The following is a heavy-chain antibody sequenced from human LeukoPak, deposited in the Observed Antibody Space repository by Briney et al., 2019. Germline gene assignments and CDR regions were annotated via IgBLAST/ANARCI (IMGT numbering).Heavy chain of an antibody. J-gene: IGHJ3*02. CDR1: GFTSSSYW. V-gene: IGHV3-7*01. CDR3: ARTTVTTYDAFDI. Sequence: GGSLRLSCAASGFTSSSYWMNWVRQAPGKGLEWVANIKQDGSEKYYVDSVKGRFTISRDNAKNSLYLQMNSLRAEDTAVYYCARTTVTTYDAFDIWGQGTMVTVSS. D-gene: IGHD4-17*01. CDR2: IKQDGSEK.